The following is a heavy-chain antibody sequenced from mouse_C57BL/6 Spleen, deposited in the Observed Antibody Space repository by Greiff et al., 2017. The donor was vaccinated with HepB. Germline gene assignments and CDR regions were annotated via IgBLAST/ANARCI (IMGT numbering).Heavy chain of an antibody. J-gene: IGHJ2*01. Sequence: QVQLQQSGAELVKPGASVKISCKASGYAFSSYWMNWVTQRPGKGLEWIGQIYPGDGDTNYNGKFKGKATLTADKSSSTAYMQLSSRTSEDSAVHFCARPGFDYWGQGTTLTVSS. V-gene: IGHV1-80*01. CDR1: GYAFSSYW. CDR3: ARPGFDY. CDR2: IYPGDGDT.